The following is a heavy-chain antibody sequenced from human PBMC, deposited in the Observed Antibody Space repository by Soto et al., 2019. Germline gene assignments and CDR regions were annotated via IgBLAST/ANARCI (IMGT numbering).Heavy chain of an antibody. V-gene: IGHV3-23*01. CDR2: ISGSGGST. J-gene: IGHJ4*02. CDR3: AKDGDYGDYFVAHYFDY. Sequence: PGGSLRLSCAASGFTFSSYAMSCVGQAPGKGLELVSAISGSGGSTYYADSVKGRFTISRDNSKNTLYLQMNSLRAEDTSVYYCAKDGDYGDYFVAHYFDYWGQGTLVTVS. D-gene: IGHD4-17*01. CDR1: GFTFSSYA.